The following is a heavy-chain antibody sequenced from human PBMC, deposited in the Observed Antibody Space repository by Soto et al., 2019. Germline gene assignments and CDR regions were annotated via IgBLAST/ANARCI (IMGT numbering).Heavy chain of an antibody. CDR2: ISGSGSST. CDR1: QFTFSTYA. Sequence: EVHLLESGGGLVQPGGSLRLSCGASQFTFSTYAMNWVRQAPGKGLEWVAAISGSGSSTYYADAVKGRFTISRDNSLDTLFLQMDSLRAEDTAVYYCAKGSSPVAYGSRDYWGQGALVTVSS. D-gene: IGHD6-13*01. CDR3: AKGSSPVAYGSRDY. J-gene: IGHJ4*02. V-gene: IGHV3-23*01.